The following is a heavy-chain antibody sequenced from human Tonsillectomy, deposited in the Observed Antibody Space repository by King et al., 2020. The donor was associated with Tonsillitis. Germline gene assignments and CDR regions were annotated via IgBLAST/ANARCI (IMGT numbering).Heavy chain of an antibody. Sequence: VQLQESGPGLVKPSQTLSLTCTVSGGSISSGNYYWSWIRQPPGKGLEGMGYIYYSGSTYYNPSRKSRVTFSVDTSKNQFSLKLSSVTAADTAVYYCAAYYDFWSAYYKRWFDPWGQGTMVTVYS. D-gene: IGHD3-3*01. J-gene: IGHJ5*02. V-gene: IGHV4-30-4*01. CDR1: GGSISSGNYY. CDR2: IYYSGST. CDR3: AAYYDFWSAYYKRWFDP.